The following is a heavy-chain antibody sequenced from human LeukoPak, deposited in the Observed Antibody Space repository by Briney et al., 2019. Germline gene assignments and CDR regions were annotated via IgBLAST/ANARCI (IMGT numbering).Heavy chain of an antibody. V-gene: IGHV4-59*01. CDR3: GRVRTGNTGSPEYFED. CDR1: GGSISSYY. Sequence: PSETLSLTCSVSGGSISSYYWSWIRQPPGKGLEWIGYLFYSGNTNSSPSLKSRVTILVDTSKNQFSLRLNSVTAADTAVYFCGRVRTGNTGSPEYFEDWGQGTLVTVSS. CDR2: LFYSGNT. J-gene: IGHJ1*01. D-gene: IGHD5-12*01.